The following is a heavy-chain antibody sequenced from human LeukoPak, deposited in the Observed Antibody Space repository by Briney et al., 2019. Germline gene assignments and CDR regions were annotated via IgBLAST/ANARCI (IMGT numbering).Heavy chain of an antibody. Sequence: ASVKVSCKASGFTFANYGFTWVRQAPGQGLEWMGWISAYNGETNYAQTLQGRVTMTTDTSTSTASLESRGLTSDDTAVYYCTRVAEQHLQYYFDYWGQGTLVTVSS. D-gene: IGHD5-24*01. J-gene: IGHJ4*02. CDR1: GFTFANYG. CDR2: ISAYNGET. V-gene: IGHV1-18*01. CDR3: TRVAEQHLQYYFDY.